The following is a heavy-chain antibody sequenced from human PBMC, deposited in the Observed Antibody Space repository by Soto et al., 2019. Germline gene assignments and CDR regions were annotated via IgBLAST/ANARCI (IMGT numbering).Heavy chain of an antibody. V-gene: IGHV1-3*01. CDR2: INAGNGNT. Sequence: QVQLVQSGAEVKKPGASVKVSCKASGYTFTSYAMHWVRQAPGQRLEWMGWINAGNGNTKYSQKFQARVTITRDTSASTAYMELSSLRSEDTAVYYCARAHYDILTGYSLNWFDPWGQGTLVTVSS. D-gene: IGHD3-9*01. J-gene: IGHJ5*02. CDR3: ARAHYDILTGYSLNWFDP. CDR1: GYTFTSYA.